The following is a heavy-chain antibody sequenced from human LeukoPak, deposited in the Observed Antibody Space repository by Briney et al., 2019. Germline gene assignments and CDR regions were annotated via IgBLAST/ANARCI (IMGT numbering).Heavy chain of an antibody. CDR3: AKSGNTAMVPRY. CDR2: IWYDGSNT. D-gene: IGHD5-18*01. Sequence: TWGSLRLSCAASGFTFSNYGMHWVRQAPGKGLEWVAIIWYDGSNTYYADSVKGRFTISRDNSKNTLYLQMNSLRAEDTALYYCAKSGNTAMVPRYWGQGTLVTVSS. J-gene: IGHJ4*02. CDR1: GFTFSNYG. V-gene: IGHV3-33*06.